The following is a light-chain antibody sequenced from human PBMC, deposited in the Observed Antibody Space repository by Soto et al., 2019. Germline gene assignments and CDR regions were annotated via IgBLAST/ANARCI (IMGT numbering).Light chain of an antibody. J-gene: IGLJ1*01. V-gene: IGLV1-44*01. CDR1: SSNIGSNT. CDR3: AAWDDSLNGYV. CDR2: TNN. Sequence: QSVLTQPASASGTPGQRVTISCSGSSSNIGSNTVTWCQHLPGTAPKLLIYTNNERPSGVPDRFSGSKSGTSASLAISGLQSEDEADYYCAAWDDSLNGYVFGTGTKVTVL.